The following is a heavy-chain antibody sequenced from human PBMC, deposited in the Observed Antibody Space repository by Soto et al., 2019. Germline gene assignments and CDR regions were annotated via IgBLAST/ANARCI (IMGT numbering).Heavy chain of an antibody. V-gene: IGHV3-23*01. CDR3: AKDQGCSGGSCYPYNWFDP. CDR1: GFTFSSYA. CDR2: ISGSGGST. Sequence: GGSLRLSCAASGFTFSSYAMSWVREAPGKGLEWVSAISGSGGSTYYADSVKGRFTISRDNSKNTLYLQMNSLRAEDTAVYYCAKDQGCSGGSCYPYNWFDPWGQGPLVTVSS. J-gene: IGHJ5*02. D-gene: IGHD2-15*01.